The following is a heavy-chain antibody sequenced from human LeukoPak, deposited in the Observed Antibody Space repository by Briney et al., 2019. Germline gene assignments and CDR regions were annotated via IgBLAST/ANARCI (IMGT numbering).Heavy chain of an antibody. V-gene: IGHV1-46*01. CDR3: ARAHCSSTSCYKYWFDP. CDR2: INPSGGST. CDR1: GYTFTNYY. J-gene: IGHJ5*02. D-gene: IGHD2-2*02. Sequence: GASVKVSCKASGYTFTNYYMHWVRQAPGQGLEWVGIINPSGGSTSYARKFQGRVTVTRDTSTSTVYMELRSLRSEGTAVYYCARAHCSSTSCYKYWFDPWGQGTLVTVSS.